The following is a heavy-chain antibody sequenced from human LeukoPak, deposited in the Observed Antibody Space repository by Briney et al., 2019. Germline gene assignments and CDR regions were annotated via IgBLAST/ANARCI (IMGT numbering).Heavy chain of an antibody. CDR2: ISGSGGIT. V-gene: IGHV3-23*01. D-gene: IGHD3-22*01. CDR3: AKTRAGNSSGRDPGWPMDY. CDR1: GSTFGSYA. Sequence: PGGSLRLSCAASGSTFGSYAIYWVRQAPGKGPEWVSGISGSGGITYFADSVKGRFIISRDNSKNTVYLQINNLRAEDTALYYCAKTRAGNSSGRDPGWPMDYWGQGTLVTVSS. J-gene: IGHJ4*02.